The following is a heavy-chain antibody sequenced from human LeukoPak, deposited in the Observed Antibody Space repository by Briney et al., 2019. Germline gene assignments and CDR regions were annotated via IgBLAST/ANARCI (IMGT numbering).Heavy chain of an antibody. D-gene: IGHD1-7*01. V-gene: IGHV1-2*02. J-gene: IGHJ6*03. Sequence: ASVKVSCKASGYTFTGYYMHWVRQAPGQGLEWMGWINRNSGGTNYAQKFQGRVTMTRDTSISTAYMELSRLRSDDTAVYYCARDNQLELPEVDYYYYMDVWGKGTTVTVSS. CDR3: ARDNQLELPEVDYYYYMDV. CDR1: GYTFTGYY. CDR2: INRNSGGT.